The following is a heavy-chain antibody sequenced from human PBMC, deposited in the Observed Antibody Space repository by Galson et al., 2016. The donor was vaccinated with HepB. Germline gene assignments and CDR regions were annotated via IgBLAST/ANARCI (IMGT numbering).Heavy chain of an antibody. J-gene: IGHJ3*02. V-gene: IGHV3-21*01. Sequence: SLRLSCAASGFSLSTYNTYWVRQAPGKGLEWVSSISRGGTYKYYAVSVEGRFTISRDNAKNSLYLQMNSLRAEDTAVYFCARDKSSGYSDAFDMWGQGTMVTVSS. CDR2: ISRGGTYK. D-gene: IGHD3-22*01. CDR1: GFSLSTYN. CDR3: ARDKSSGYSDAFDM.